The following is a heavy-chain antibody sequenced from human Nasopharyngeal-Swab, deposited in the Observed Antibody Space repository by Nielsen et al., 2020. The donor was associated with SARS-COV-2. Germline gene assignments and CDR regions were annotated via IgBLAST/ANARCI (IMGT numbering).Heavy chain of an antibody. V-gene: IGHV3-30*18. CDR2: ISYHGSNK. Sequence: GESLKISCAASGFSFSNYGMHWVRQAPGKGLEWVATISYHGSNKYYADSVEGRFTISRDNSDNTLFLQMNSLRAEDTAVYYCAKAPRAAAGPHWYFDLWGRGTLVTVSS. CDR3: AKAPRAAAGPHWYFDL. CDR1: GFSFSNYG. J-gene: IGHJ2*01. D-gene: IGHD6-13*01.